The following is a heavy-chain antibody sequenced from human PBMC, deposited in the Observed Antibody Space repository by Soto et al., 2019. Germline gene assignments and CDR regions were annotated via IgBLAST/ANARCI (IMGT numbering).Heavy chain of an antibody. CDR3: AGSSGNWFDP. CDR1: GGSISSGGYS. Sequence: SETLSLTCAVSGGSISSGGYSWSWIRQPPGKGLEWIGYIYHSGSTYYNPSLKSRVTISVDRSKNQFSLKLSSVTAADTAVYYCAGSSGNWFDPWGQGTLVTVPQ. D-gene: IGHD6-6*01. J-gene: IGHJ5*02. V-gene: IGHV4-30-2*01. CDR2: IYHSGST.